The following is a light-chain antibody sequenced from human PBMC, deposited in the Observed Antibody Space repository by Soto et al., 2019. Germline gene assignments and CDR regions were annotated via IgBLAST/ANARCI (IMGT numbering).Light chain of an antibody. J-gene: IGKJ5*01. CDR2: AAS. Sequence: DIQLTQSPSFLSASVGDRVTITCRASQAIDTYLAWYQQKPGKAPKLLIYAASLLQSGVPSRFSGSGSGTECTRTINSLQPKDLARYYCQQLNSFPFIFSQGTRLEIK. CDR1: QAIDTY. V-gene: IGKV1-9*01. CDR3: QQLNSFPFI.